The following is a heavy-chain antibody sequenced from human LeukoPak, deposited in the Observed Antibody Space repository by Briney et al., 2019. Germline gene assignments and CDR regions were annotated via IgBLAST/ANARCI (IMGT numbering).Heavy chain of an antibody. CDR2: IYTSGST. CDR3: ARAGFNSYDFWSGRDAFDI. D-gene: IGHD3-3*01. CDR1: GGSISSYY. J-gene: IGHJ3*02. Sequence: PSETLSLTCTVSGGSISSYYWSWIRQPAGKGLEWIGRIYTSGSTNYNPSLKSRVTMSVDTSKNQFSLKLSSVTAADTAVYYCARAGFNSYDFWSGRDAFDIWGQGTMVTVSS. V-gene: IGHV4-4*07.